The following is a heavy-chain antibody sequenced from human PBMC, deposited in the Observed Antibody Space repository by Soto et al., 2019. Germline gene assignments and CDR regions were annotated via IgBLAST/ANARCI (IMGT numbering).Heavy chain of an antibody. CDR3: AGGFSSVVFDV. D-gene: IGHD6-19*01. Sequence: SETLSLTCAVYGGSFSVYYWSWIRQPPGKGLEWIGEINHSGSTNYNPSLKSRVTISVDTSKNQFSLNLFSVTAADTAVYYCAGGFSSVVFDVWGQGTMVTVSS. CDR1: GGSFSVYY. J-gene: IGHJ3*01. CDR2: INHSGST. V-gene: IGHV4-34*01.